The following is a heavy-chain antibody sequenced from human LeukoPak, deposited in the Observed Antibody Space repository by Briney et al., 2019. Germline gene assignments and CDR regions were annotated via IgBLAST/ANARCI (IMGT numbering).Heavy chain of an antibody. V-gene: IGHV3-30*04. D-gene: IGHD5-18*01. CDR3: ARARRGYSYGLDY. CDR2: ISYDGSNK. J-gene: IGHJ4*02. CDR1: GFTFSSYA. Sequence: GRSLRLSCAASGFTFSSYAMHWVRQAPGKGLEWAAVISYDGSNKYYADSVKGRFTISRDNSKNTLYLQMNSLRAEDTAVYYCARARRGYSYGLDYWGQGTLVTVSS.